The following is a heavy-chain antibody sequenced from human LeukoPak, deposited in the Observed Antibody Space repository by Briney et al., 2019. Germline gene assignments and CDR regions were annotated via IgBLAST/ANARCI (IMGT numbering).Heavy chain of an antibody. J-gene: IGHJ5*02. CDR2: IYHSGST. D-gene: IGHD6-13*01. Sequence: SETLSLTCAVSGGSISSGGYSWSWIRQPPGKGLEWIGYIYHSGSTYYNPSLKSRVTISVDRSKNQFSLKLSSVTAADTAVYYCARRGLRAAAGSPNWFDPWGQGTLVTVSS. V-gene: IGHV4-30-2*01. CDR1: GGSISSGGYS. CDR3: ARRGLRAAAGSPNWFDP.